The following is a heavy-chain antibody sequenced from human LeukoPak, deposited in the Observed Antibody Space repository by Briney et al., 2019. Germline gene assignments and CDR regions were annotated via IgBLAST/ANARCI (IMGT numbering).Heavy chain of an antibody. J-gene: IGHJ4*02. Sequence: GGSLRLSCAASGFTVSSIYMSWVRQAPGKGLEWVSVIYSGGSTYYADSVKGRFTISRDNSKNTLYLQMNSLRAEDTAVYYCARVGSSGWFFDYWGQGTLVTVSS. CDR3: ARVGSSGWFFDY. CDR1: GFTVSSIY. V-gene: IGHV3-53*01. D-gene: IGHD6-19*01. CDR2: IYSGGST.